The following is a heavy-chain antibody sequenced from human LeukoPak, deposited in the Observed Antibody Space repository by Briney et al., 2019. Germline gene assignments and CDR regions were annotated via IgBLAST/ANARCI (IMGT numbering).Heavy chain of an antibody. Sequence: GGSLRLSCAASGFTFSSYSMNWVRQAPGKGLEWVSSISSSTYIYYADSVKGRFTISRDNAKNSLYLQMNSLRAEDTAVYYCARAAALSGSGSYLGLYMDVWGKGTTVTISS. CDR1: GFTFSSYS. CDR2: ISSSTYI. V-gene: IGHV3-21*01. CDR3: ARAAALSGSGSYLGLYMDV. J-gene: IGHJ6*03. D-gene: IGHD3-10*01.